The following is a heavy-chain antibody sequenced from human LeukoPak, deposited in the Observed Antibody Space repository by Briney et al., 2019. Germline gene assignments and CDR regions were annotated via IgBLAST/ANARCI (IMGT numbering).Heavy chain of an antibody. D-gene: IGHD4-17*01. CDR3: ARAGDGDYVDY. CDR2: IYYSGST. J-gene: IGHJ4*02. V-gene: IGHV4-59*01. CDR1: GGSISSYY. Sequence: KPSETLSLTCTVSGGSISSYYWSWIRQPPGKGLEWIGYIYYSGSTNYNPSLKSRVTISVDTSKNQFSLKLSSVTAADTAVYYCARAGDGDYVDYWGQGTLVTVSS.